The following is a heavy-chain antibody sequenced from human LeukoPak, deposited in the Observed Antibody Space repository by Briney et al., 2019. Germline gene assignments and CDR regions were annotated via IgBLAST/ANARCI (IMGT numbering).Heavy chain of an antibody. Sequence: PGRSLRLSCAASGLTFSSYGMHWVRQAPGKGLEWVALIWYDGSNKYYADSVKGRFTISRDNSRNTLYLQMNSLRAEDTAVYYCTTDVPAVTIFGYWGQGTLVTVSS. CDR1: GLTFSSYG. CDR3: TTDVPAVTIFGY. D-gene: IGHD2-2*01. CDR2: IWYDGSNK. V-gene: IGHV3-33*01. J-gene: IGHJ4*02.